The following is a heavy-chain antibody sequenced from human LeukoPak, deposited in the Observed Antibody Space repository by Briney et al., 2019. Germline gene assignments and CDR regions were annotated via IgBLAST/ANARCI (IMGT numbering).Heavy chain of an antibody. Sequence: GGSLRLSCATPGFTVSSTYLTWVRQAPGQGLEWLSVNYSGTHTYYADSVKGTFFSSRDISENIVYHQMTSLSVEDTAVYFCARGRPAHYFDSWGPGTLVTVS. CDR3: ARGRPAHYFDS. CDR1: GFTVSSTY. V-gene: IGHV3-66*01. CDR2: NYSGTHT. J-gene: IGHJ4*02. D-gene: IGHD6-6*01.